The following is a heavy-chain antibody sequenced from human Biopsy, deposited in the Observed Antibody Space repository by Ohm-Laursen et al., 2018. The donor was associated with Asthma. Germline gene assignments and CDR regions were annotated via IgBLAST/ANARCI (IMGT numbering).Heavy chain of an antibody. CDR3: ARGRKSAGDRWFDP. V-gene: IGHV1-2*06. J-gene: IGHJ5*02. D-gene: IGHD6-13*01. CDR2: INPNSGAT. CDR1: GDILSSFG. Sequence: ASVKVSCKVHGDILSSFGIKWVRKAPGQGLEWMGRINPNSGATNYAQKFQGRVTMTRDTSISTAYMEVSRLRSDDTAVYYCARGRKSAGDRWFDPWGQGTLVTVSS.